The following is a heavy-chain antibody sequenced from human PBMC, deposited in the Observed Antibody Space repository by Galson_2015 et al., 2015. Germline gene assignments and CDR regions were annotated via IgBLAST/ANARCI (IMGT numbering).Heavy chain of an antibody. V-gene: IGHV3-21*01. J-gene: IGHJ4*02. CDR2: ISSSSSYI. Sequence: SLRLSCAASGFTFSSYSMNWVRQAPGKGLEWVSSISSSSSYIYYADSVKGRFTISRDNAKNSLYLQMNSLRAEDTAVYYCAREAFIGPSTTETPNDWGQGTLVTVSS. D-gene: IGHD4-11*01. CDR3: AREAFIGPSTTETPND. CDR1: GFTFSSYS.